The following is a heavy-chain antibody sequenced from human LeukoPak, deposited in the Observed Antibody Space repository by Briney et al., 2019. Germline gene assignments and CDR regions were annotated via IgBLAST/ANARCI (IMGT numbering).Heavy chain of an antibody. CDR3: TSMSLGTMAEFDY. CDR2: IKSKTDGGTT. J-gene: IGHJ4*02. Sequence: GGSLRLSCAASGFTFSNAWMSWVRQAPGKGLEWVGRIKSKTDGGTTDYAAPVKGRFTISRHDSKNTLYLQMNSLKTEDTAVYYCTSMSLGTMAEFDYWGQGTLVTVSS. V-gene: IGHV3-15*01. D-gene: IGHD1-7*01. CDR1: GFTFSNAW.